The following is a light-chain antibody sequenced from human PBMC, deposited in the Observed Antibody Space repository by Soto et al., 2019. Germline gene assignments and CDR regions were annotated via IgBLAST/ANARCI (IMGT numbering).Light chain of an antibody. Sequence: HSPATLSVSPGERATLSCRASQSVSSNLAWYQQKPGQAPRLLIYGASTRATGIPARFSGSGSGTEFTLTISSLQSEDFAVYYCQQYNNWPPMTLGQGTKVDIK. CDR1: QSVSSN. V-gene: IGKV3-15*01. J-gene: IGKJ1*01. CDR3: QQYNNWPPMT. CDR2: GAS.